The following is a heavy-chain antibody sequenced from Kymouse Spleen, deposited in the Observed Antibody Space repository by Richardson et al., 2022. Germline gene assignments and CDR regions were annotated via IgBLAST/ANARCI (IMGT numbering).Heavy chain of an antibody. D-gene: IGHD1-1*01,IGHD1-20*01,IGHD1-7*01. CDR1: GFTFSSYG. CDR3: AKKGLEDYYYYGMDV. CDR2: ISYDGSNK. J-gene: IGHJ6*02. Sequence: QVQLVESGGGVVQPGRSLRLSCAASGFTFSSYGMHWVRQAPGKGLEWVAVISYDGSNKYYADSVKGRFTISRDNSKNTLYLQMNSLRAEDTAVYYCAKKGLEDYYYYGMDVWGQGTTVTVSS. V-gene: IGHV3-30*18.